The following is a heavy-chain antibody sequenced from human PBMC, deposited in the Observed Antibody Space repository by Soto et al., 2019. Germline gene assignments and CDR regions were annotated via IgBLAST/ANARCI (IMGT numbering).Heavy chain of an antibody. Sequence: GGSLRLSCAASGFTFSSYGMHWVRQAPGKGLEWVAVIWYDGSNKYYADSVKGPFTISRDNSKNTLYLQMNSLRAEDTAVYYCARDSVAGTGKSKAFDIWGQGTMVTVSS. V-gene: IGHV3-33*01. CDR3: ARDSVAGTGKSKAFDI. CDR1: GFTFSSYG. D-gene: IGHD6-19*01. J-gene: IGHJ3*02. CDR2: IWYDGSNK.